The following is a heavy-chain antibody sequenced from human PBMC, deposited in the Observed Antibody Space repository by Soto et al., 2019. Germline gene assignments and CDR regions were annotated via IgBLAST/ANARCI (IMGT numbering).Heavy chain of an antibody. CDR1: GFDFSNSW. CDR3: AKDTAYAMDV. Sequence: EVQLVESGGGLVQPGGSLRLSCAASGFDFSNSWIHWVRQGPGKGLVWVSHINSDGSGTTYADSVKGRFTISRDNAKNTVYLQMPRLRAEDTAVFYCAKDTAYAMDVWGQGTPVTVSS. CDR2: INSDGSGT. D-gene: IGHD2-15*01. V-gene: IGHV3-74*01. J-gene: IGHJ6*02.